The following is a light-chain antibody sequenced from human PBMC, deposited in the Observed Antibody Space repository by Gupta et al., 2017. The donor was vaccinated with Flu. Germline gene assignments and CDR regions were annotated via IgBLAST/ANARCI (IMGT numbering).Light chain of an antibody. V-gene: IGLV2-14*01. CDR1: SSDVGGYEY. J-gene: IGLJ2*01. CDR2: EVS. CDR3: SSYTNTGTLVV. Sequence: QSALTQPASVSGSPGQSIDISCTGTSSDVGGYEYVSWYQQHPDTAPKLMFFEVSNRPSGVSDRFSGSKSGNTASLTISGLQADDEADYYCSSYTNTGTLVVFGGGTKLTVL.